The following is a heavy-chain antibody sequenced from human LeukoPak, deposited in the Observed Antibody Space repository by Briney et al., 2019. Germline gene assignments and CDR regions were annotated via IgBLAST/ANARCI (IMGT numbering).Heavy chain of an antibody. Sequence: GGSLRLSCAASGFTFSSDWMSCVRQAPGKGLEWVANIKLDGGEKYYVDSVKGRFTISRDNAKNSLYLQMNSLRAEDTALYYCARGLVGTTTTLFDYWGQGTLVTVSS. CDR3: ARGLVGTTTTLFDY. D-gene: IGHD1-26*01. CDR2: IKLDGGEK. V-gene: IGHV3-7*03. CDR1: GFTFSSDW. J-gene: IGHJ4*02.